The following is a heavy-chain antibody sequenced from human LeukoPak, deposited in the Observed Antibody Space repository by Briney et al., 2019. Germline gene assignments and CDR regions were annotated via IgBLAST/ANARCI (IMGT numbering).Heavy chain of an antibody. CDR1: GYTFTSYD. Sequence: ASVKVSCKASGYTFTSYDINWVRQATGQGLEWMGSMNPNSGNTGYAQKFQGRVTMTRNTSISTAYMELSSLRSEDTAVYYCARGGGYCSGGSCYNFDYWGQGTRVTVSS. CDR3: ARGGGYCSGGSCYNFDY. D-gene: IGHD2-15*01. V-gene: IGHV1-8*01. CDR2: MNPNSGNT. J-gene: IGHJ4*02.